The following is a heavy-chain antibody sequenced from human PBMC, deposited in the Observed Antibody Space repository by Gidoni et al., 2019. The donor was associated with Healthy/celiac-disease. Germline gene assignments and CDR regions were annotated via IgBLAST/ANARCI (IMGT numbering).Heavy chain of an antibody. J-gene: IGHJ4*02. V-gene: IGHV1-8*01. Sequence: QVQLVQSGAEVKKPGASVKVSCKASGYTFTSYDINWVRPATGQGLEWVGWMNPNSGSTGYAQKFQGRVTMTSNTSIPTAYMELSSLRSEDTAVYYCAKWHSSGGNGIHFEYWGQGTLFTVAS. D-gene: IGHD2-15*01. CDR3: AKWHSSGGNGIHFEY. CDR1: GYTFTSYD. CDR2: MNPNSGST.